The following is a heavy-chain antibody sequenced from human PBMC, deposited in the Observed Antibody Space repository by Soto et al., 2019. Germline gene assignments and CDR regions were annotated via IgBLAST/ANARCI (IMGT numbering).Heavy chain of an antibody. CDR3: ARNYGSGSYYPVY. V-gene: IGHV4-30-2*01. CDR2: IYHSGST. J-gene: IGHJ4*02. D-gene: IGHD3-10*01. CDR1: GGSISSGGYS. Sequence: SETLSLTCAVSGGSISSGGYSWSWIRQPPGKGLEWIGYIYHSGSTYYNPSLKSRVTISVDRSKNQFSLKLSSVTAADTAVYYCARNYGSGSYYPVYWGQGTLVTVSS.